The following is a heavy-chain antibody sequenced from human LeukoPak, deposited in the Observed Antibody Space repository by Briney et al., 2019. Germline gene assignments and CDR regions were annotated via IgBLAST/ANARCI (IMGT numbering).Heavy chain of an antibody. CDR3: AKDTLSYSSGPSDY. D-gene: IGHD3-22*01. CDR1: GFTFSSYA. V-gene: IGHV3-23*01. J-gene: IGHJ4*02. CDR2: ISGSGGST. Sequence: GGSLRLSCAASGFTFSSYAMSWVRQAPGKGLEWVSAISGSGGSTYYADPVKGRFTISRDNSKNTLYLQMNSLRAEDTAVYYCAKDTLSYSSGPSDYWGQGTLVTVSS.